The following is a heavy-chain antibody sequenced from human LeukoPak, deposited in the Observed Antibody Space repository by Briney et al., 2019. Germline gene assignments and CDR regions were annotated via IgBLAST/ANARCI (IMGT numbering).Heavy chain of an antibody. CDR3: ARDGYDSSGYSPEATN. D-gene: IGHD3-22*01. Sequence: SETLSLTCTVSGGSISSYYWSWIRQPAGKGLEWIGRIYTSGSTNYNPSLKSRVTMSVDTSKNQFSLKLSSVTAADTAVYYCARDGYDSSGYSPEATNWGQGTLVTVSS. CDR1: GGSISSYY. J-gene: IGHJ4*02. CDR2: IYTSGST. V-gene: IGHV4-4*07.